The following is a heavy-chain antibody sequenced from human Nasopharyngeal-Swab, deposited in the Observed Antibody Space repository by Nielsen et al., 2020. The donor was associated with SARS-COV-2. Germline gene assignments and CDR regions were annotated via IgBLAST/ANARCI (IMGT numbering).Heavy chain of an antibody. V-gene: IGHV2-5*02. D-gene: IGHD5-12*01. Sequence: WIRQPPGQALEWLALIFWDDDKWYSPSLEGRLTITKDTTKNQVVLRMTNVDPVDTGTYYCARVDVSGFYYYGLDVWGQGTTVTVSS. CDR3: ARVDVSGFYYYGLDV. CDR2: IFWDDDK. J-gene: IGHJ6*02.